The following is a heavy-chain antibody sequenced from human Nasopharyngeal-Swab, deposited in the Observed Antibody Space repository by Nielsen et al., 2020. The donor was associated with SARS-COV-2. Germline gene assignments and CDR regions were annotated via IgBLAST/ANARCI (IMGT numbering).Heavy chain of an antibody. CDR3: ARDSWGRGVYYYYGMDV. CDR2: IYYSGST. D-gene: IGHD7-27*01. J-gene: IGHJ6*02. Sequence: SETLSLTCTVSGGSISSYYWSWIRQPPGKGLEWIGYIYYSGSTNYNPSLKSRVTISVDTSENQFSLKLSSVTAADTAVYYCARDSWGRGVYYYYGMDVWGQGTTVTVSS. V-gene: IGHV4-59*13. CDR1: GGSISSYY.